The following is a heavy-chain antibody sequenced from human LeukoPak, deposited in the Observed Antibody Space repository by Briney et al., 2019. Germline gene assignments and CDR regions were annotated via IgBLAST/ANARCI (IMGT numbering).Heavy chain of an antibody. CDR1: GGSISSSSYY. CDR2: INHSGST. Sequence: SETLSLTCTVSGGSISSSSYYWGWIRQPPGTGLEWIGEINHSGSTNYNPSLKSRVTISVDTSKNQFSLKLSSVTAADTAVYYCARSIAAAGNFDYWGQGTLVTVSS. CDR3: ARSIAAAGNFDY. J-gene: IGHJ4*02. D-gene: IGHD6-13*01. V-gene: IGHV4-39*07.